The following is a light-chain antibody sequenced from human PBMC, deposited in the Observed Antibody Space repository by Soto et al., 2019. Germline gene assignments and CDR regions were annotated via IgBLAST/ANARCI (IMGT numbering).Light chain of an antibody. V-gene: IGKV1-12*01. CDR1: QVIDRW. J-gene: IGKJ5*01. CDR2: AAY. Sequence: DIQLTQSPSSLSASVGDRVTITCLASQVIDRWLAWYQQKPGKAPKVLIYAAYNLRIGVPSRFSGSGSGTDFSLTINGLQPEDLATYYCKQSKSIPLTFGGGTRLEIK. CDR3: KQSKSIPLT.